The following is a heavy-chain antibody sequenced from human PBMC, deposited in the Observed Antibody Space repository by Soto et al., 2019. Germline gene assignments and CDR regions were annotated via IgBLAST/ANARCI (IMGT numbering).Heavy chain of an antibody. D-gene: IGHD3-3*01. V-gene: IGHV3-33*01. CDR2: IWYDGSNK. Sequence: QVQLVESGGGVVQPGRSLRLSCAASGFTFSSYGMHWVRQAPGKGLEWVAVIWYDGSNKYYADSVKGRFTISRDNSKNTLDLQMNSLRAEDTAVYYCARDYSGITIFGVVPPGYWGQGTLVTVSS. CDR3: ARDYSGITIFGVVPPGY. J-gene: IGHJ4*02. CDR1: GFTFSSYG.